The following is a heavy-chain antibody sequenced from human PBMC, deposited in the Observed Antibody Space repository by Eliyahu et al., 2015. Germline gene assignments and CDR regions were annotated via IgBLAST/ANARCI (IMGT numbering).Heavy chain of an antibody. V-gene: IGHV1-46*01. CDR2: INPSGGST. J-gene: IGHJ4*02. CDR3: ARPGGSGSSEH. D-gene: IGHD1-26*01. Sequence: QVQLVQSGAEVKKPGASVKVSCKASXXXFTSYYMHWXRXAPGQGLEWMGIINPSGGSTSYAQKFQGRVTMTRDTSTSTVYMELSSLRSEDTAVYYCARPGGSGSSEHWGQGTLVTVSS. CDR1: XXXFTSYY.